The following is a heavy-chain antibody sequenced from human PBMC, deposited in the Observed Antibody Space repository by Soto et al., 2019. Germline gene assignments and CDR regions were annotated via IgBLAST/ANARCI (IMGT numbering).Heavy chain of an antibody. V-gene: IGHV1-69*06. D-gene: IGHD6-19*01. CDR3: ARRAVATHVVAED. CDR1: GGTISSYA. CDR2: IIPIFGTA. J-gene: IGHJ4*02. Sequence: SVKVSCKASGGTISSYAISCLPQSPGQVLAWMGGIIPIFGTANYAQKFQGRVTITADKSTSTPYIELSSLRSEDPSVYYCARRAVATHVVAEDCGQGTLVTVFS.